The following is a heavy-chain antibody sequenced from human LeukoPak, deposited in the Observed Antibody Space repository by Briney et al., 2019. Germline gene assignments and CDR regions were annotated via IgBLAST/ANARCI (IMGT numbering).Heavy chain of an antibody. CDR1: GGSFSGYY. J-gene: IGHJ4*02. CDR2: INHSGST. Sequence: SETLSLTCAVYGGSFSGYYWSWIRQPPGKGREWIGEINHSGSTNYNPSLKSRVTISVDTSKNQFSLKLISVTAADTAVYYCARVLVPYYDSTGYLDSWGQGTLVTVSS. V-gene: IGHV4-34*01. CDR3: ARVLVPYYDSTGYLDS. D-gene: IGHD3-22*01.